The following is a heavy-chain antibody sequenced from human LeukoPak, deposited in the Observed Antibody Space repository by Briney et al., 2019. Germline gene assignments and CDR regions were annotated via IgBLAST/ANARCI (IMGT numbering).Heavy chain of an antibody. D-gene: IGHD6-19*01. CDR3: AKDFSSQSIAVAGRAYYYYYGMDV. Sequence: GRSLRLSCAAAGFTFSSYAMGWVRQAPGKGLEWVSAISGSGGSTYHADSVKGRFTISRDNSKHTLYLQMNSLRAEDTAVYYCAKDFSSQSIAVAGRAYYYYYGMDVWGKGTTVTVSS. CDR2: ISGSGGST. J-gene: IGHJ6*04. CDR1: GFTFSSYA. V-gene: IGHV3-23*01.